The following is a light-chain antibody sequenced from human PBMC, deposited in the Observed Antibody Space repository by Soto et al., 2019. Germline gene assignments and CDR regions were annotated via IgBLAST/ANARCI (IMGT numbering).Light chain of an antibody. J-gene: IGKJ1*01. Sequence: EIVMTQSPVTLSVSPGERATLSCSASESVGSYLAWYQQKPGQPPRLLIYDASMRETGVPPRFSGSGSGTEFTITISNLQSEDFAIYFCQKFNKWPWTFGQGTKV. CDR1: ESVGSY. CDR3: QKFNKWPWT. CDR2: DAS. V-gene: IGKV3-15*01.